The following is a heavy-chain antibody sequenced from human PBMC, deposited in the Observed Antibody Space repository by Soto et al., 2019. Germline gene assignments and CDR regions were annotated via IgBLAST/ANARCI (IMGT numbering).Heavy chain of an antibody. CDR3: ARHAYGSPGY. J-gene: IGHJ4*02. D-gene: IGHD3-10*01. CDR1: GYSFTSYF. CDR2: IDPSDSYT. V-gene: IGHV5-10-1*01. Sequence: GESLKISCKGSGYSFTSYFISWVRQMPGKGLEWMGRIDPSDSYTNYSPSFQGHVTISTDKSISTAYLQWSSLKASDTAMYYCARHAYGSPGYWGQGTLVTVSS.